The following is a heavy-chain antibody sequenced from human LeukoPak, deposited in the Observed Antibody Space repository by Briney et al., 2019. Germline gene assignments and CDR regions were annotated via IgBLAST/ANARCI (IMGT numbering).Heavy chain of an antibody. CDR3: AKDISYYGSGVDY. CDR1: GFTFDDYA. Sequence: GGSLRLSCAASGFTFDDYAMHWVRQAPGKDLEWVSGISWNSGSIGYADSVKGRFTISRDNAKNSLYLQMNSLRAEDTALYYCAKDISYYGSGVDYWGQGTLVTVSS. V-gene: IGHV3-9*01. CDR2: ISWNSGSI. J-gene: IGHJ4*02. D-gene: IGHD3-10*01.